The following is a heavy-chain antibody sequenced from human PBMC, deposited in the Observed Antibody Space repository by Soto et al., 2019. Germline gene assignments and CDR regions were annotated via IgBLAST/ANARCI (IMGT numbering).Heavy chain of an antibody. V-gene: IGHV2-5*02. CDR2: IYWDDDK. CDR3: AHSRCGGDCLQSYSSHYYYGMDV. CDR1: GFSLSTGGVG. D-gene: IGHD2-21*02. J-gene: IGHJ6*02. Sequence: QITLKESGPSLVKHTQTLTLTCTFSGFSLSTGGVGVGWIRQPPGKALEWLALIYWDDDKRYSPSLRRRLTVTKDTSKNQVVLTMTNMDPVDTATYYCAHSRCGGDCLQSYSSHYYYGMDVWGQGTTVTVSS.